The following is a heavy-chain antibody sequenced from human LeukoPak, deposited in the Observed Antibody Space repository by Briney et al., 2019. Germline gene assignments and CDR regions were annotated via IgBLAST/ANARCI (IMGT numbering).Heavy chain of an antibody. CDR3: ARDAKYYFGSRTYFFFEY. J-gene: IGHJ4*02. CDR1: GGSFSSYH. CDR2: IYTSGTT. D-gene: IGHD3-10*01. V-gene: IGHV4-4*07. Sequence: SETLSLTCTVSGGSFSSYHWNWIRQPAGKGLEWIGHIYTSGTTNYNPSLKSRVTISIDTSKNQFSLKLSSVTAADTALYYCARDAKYYFGSRTYFFFEYWGQGTLLTVSS.